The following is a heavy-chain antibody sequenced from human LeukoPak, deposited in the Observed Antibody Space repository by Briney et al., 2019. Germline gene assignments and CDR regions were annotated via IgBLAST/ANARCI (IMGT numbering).Heavy chain of an antibody. CDR2: IKQDGSEK. D-gene: IGHD5-24*01. V-gene: IGHV3-7*01. CDR1: GFTFSSYW. Sequence: GGSLSLSCAASGFTFSSYWMSWVRQAPGKGLEWVVNIKQDGSEKYYVDSVKGRFTISRDNAKNSLYLQMNSLRAEDTAVYYCARVNVEMATIGDYWGQGTLVTVSS. J-gene: IGHJ4*02. CDR3: ARVNVEMATIGDY.